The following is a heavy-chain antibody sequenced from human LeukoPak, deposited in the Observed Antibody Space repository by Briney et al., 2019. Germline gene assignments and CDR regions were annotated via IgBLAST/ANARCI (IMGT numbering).Heavy chain of an antibody. D-gene: IGHD3-16*01. V-gene: IGHV1-2*02. CDR2: INPNSGGT. J-gene: IGHJ1*01. Sequence: ASVNVSCKASGYTFTGYYMHWVRQAPWQGLEWMGWINPNSGGTNYAQKFQGGVTMTRDTSISTAYMELSRLRSDDTAVYYCAREMDGLGDHFQHWGQGTLVTVSS. CDR3: AREMDGLGDHFQH. CDR1: GYTFTGYY.